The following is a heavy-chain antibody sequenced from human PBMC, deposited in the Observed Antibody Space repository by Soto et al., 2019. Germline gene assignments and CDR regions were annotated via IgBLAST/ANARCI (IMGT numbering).Heavy chain of an antibody. CDR2: IYWDDDE. CDR1: GFSLNTGGVG. J-gene: IGHJ6*02. CDR3: VRNWRYYGGDYYYDMDA. Sequence: ITLKESGPTLVKPTQTLTLTCTFSGFSLNTGGVGVGWVRQPRGKAMEWLALIYWDDDERYRPSLRSRLNITKDTINNQVVLTMTNMEPEDTATYYCVRNWRYYGGDYYYDMDAWGQGTTVTVSS. D-gene: IGHD3-10*01. V-gene: IGHV2-5*02.